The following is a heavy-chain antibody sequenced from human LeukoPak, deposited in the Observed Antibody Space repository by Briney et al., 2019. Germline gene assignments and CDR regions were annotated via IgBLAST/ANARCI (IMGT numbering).Heavy chain of an antibody. CDR3: ARDHQQQLVTFDAFDI. Sequence: KSSETLSLTCTVSGYSISSGYYWGWIRQPPGKGLEWIGSIYHSGSTYYNPSLKSRVTISVDTSKNQFSLKLSSVTAADTAVYYCARDHQQQLVTFDAFDIWGQGTLVTVSS. V-gene: IGHV4-38-2*02. CDR2: IYHSGST. D-gene: IGHD6-13*01. J-gene: IGHJ3*02. CDR1: GYSISSGYY.